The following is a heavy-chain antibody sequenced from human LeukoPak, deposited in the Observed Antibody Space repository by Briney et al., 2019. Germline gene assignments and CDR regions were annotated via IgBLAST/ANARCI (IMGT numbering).Heavy chain of an antibody. J-gene: IGHJ6*03. V-gene: IGHV3-53*01. CDR2: IYSGGST. D-gene: IGHD6-19*01. CDR1: GFPVSSNY. CDR3: ARADSSGWPIYYYYMDV. Sequence: PGGSLRLSCAASGFPVSSNYMSWVRQAPGKGLQWVSVIYSGGSTYYADSVKGRFTISRDNSKNTLYLQMNSLRAEDTAVYYCARADSSGWPIYYYYMDVWGKGTTVTVSS.